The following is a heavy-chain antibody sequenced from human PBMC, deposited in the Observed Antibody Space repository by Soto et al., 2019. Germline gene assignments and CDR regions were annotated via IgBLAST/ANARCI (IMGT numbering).Heavy chain of an antibody. CDR3: ARGRGRGAAYRGFDP. CDR1: GGTFSNYA. V-gene: IGHV1-69*01. D-gene: IGHD4-4*01. Sequence: QVQLVQSGAEVKKPGSSVKVSCKASGGTFSNYAINWVRQAPGQGLEWMGGSIPMFGTASYAQKLKGRITNIADESTSTAYMELSSLGSEETAVYYCARGRGRGAAYRGFDPWGQGTVVTVSS. J-gene: IGHJ5*02. CDR2: SIPMFGTA.